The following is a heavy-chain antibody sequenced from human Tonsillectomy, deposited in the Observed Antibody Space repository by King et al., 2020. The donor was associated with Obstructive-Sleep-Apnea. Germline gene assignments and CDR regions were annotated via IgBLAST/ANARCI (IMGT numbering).Heavy chain of an antibody. Sequence: VQLVESGGGLVKPGGSLRLSCAASGFTFSSYSMNWVRQAPGKGLEWVSSISSSSSYIYYADSVKGRFTISRDNAKNSLYLQMNSLRAEDTAVYYCAREGSSWYNYGMDVWRQGTTVTVSS. CDR1: GFTFSSYS. V-gene: IGHV3-21*01. J-gene: IGHJ6*02. D-gene: IGHD6-13*01. CDR2: ISSSSSYI. CDR3: AREGSSWYNYGMDV.